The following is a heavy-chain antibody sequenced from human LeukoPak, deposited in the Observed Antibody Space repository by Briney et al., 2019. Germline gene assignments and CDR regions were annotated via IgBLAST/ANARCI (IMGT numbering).Heavy chain of an antibody. CDR3: ARVGSTVAAGTPDY. CDR1: GFTFSDYY. V-gene: IGHV3-11*06. J-gene: IGHJ4*02. CDR2: ISGSGSHT. Sequence: GGSLRLSCAVSGFTFSDYYMSWIRQAPGKGLEWASYISGSGSHTTYADSVRGRFTISRDNAKNSLSLQVNSLRADDTAVYYCARVGSTVAAGTPDYWGQGTLVTVSS. D-gene: IGHD6-13*01.